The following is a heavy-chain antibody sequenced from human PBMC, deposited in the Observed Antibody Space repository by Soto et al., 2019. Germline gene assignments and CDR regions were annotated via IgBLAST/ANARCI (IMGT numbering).Heavy chain of an antibody. CDR3: ARDSQYSTSWQRFDS. J-gene: IGHJ4*02. Sequence: QVQLVQSGGELKKPGASVKVSCKASGYTFTNYAISWVRQAPGRGLEWMGWVNTYNGNPNYAQIFQGRVTMTTDTSTGTAYMELRSLKSDDSAIHYCARDSQYSTSWQRFDSWGQGTLVTVSS. CDR1: GYTFTNYA. CDR2: VNTYNGNP. D-gene: IGHD6-13*01. V-gene: IGHV1-18*01.